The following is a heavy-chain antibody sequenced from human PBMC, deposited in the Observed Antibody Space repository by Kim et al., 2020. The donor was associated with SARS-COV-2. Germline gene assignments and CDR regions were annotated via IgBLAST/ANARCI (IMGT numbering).Heavy chain of an antibody. D-gene: IGHD1-1*01. CDR1: GGSISSSRHY. CDR3: VAYQYETTYDF. CDR2: IYYTWTT. Sequence: SETQSLTCTVSGGSISSSRHYWAWIRQPPGKGLEWIGSIYYTWTTDYNPSLKSRVTISLDTSKNEFSLKLNSVTAADTAVYYCVAYQYETTYDFWGQGTLVAVSS. J-gene: IGHJ4*02. V-gene: IGHV4-39*01.